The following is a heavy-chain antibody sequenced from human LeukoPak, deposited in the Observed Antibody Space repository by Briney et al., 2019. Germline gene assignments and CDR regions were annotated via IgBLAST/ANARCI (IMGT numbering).Heavy chain of an antibody. CDR2: ISGSGDST. J-gene: IGHJ4*02. D-gene: IGHD1-26*01. CDR1: GFTFSSYA. CDR3: ARVWELSFDY. V-gene: IGHV3-23*01. Sequence: GGSLRLSCAASGFTFSSYAMGWVRQAPGKGLEWVSGISGSGDSTYYADSVKGRFTISRDNSKNTVYLQMNSLRAEDTAVYYCARVWELSFDYWGQGTLVTVSS.